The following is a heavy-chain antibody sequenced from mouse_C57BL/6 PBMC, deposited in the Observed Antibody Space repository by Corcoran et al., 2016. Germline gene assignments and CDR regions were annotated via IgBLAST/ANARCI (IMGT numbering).Heavy chain of an antibody. J-gene: IGHJ1*03. CDR2: INTYSGVP. V-gene: IGHV9-3*01. CDR1: GYTFTTYG. CDR3: ARWDHSNSYWYFDV. D-gene: IGHD2-5*01. Sequence: QIQLVQSGPELKKPGETVKISCKASGYTFTTYGMSWVKQAPGKGLKWMGWINTYSGVPTYADDFKGRFAFSLETSASTAYLQINNLKNEDTATYFCARWDHSNSYWYFDVWGTGTTVTVSS.